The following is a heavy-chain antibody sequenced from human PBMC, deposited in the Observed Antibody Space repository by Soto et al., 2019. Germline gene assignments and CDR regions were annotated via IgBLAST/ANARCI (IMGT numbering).Heavy chain of an antibody. Sequence: QVQLQESGPGLVKASETLSLTCTVSGGSISSYYWSWIRPHPGKGLEWIGYIYYSGSTNYNPSLKSRVTISVDTSKNQCSLKLSSVSAADTAVYYCARENDGDAFDLWGQGTMVTVAS. CDR3: ARENDGDAFDL. CDR1: GGSISSYY. CDR2: IYYSGST. V-gene: IGHV4-59*01. J-gene: IGHJ3*01.